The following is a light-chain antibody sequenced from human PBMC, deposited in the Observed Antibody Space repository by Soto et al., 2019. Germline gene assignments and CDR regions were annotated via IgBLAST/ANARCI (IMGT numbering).Light chain of an antibody. CDR2: GNS. V-gene: IGLV1-40*01. CDR1: SSNIGAGYD. J-gene: IGLJ1*01. CDR3: QSYDRNYV. Sequence: QSVLTQPPSVSGAPGQRVTISCTGSSSNIGAGYDVHWYQQLPGTAPKLLIYGNSNRPSGVPDRFSGSKSGTSASLAITGLQAEDEADYYCQSYDRNYVFGTGNKVTVL.